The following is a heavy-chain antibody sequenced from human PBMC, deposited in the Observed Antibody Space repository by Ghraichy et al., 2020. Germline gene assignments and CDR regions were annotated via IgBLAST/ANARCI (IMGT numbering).Heavy chain of an antibody. Sequence: GESLNISCAASGFTFSSYAMSWVRQAPGKGLEWVSAISGSGGSTYYADSVKGRFTISRDNSKNTLYLQMNSLRAEDTAVYYCAKDSYYDILTGYYVDWGQGTLVTVSS. D-gene: IGHD3-9*01. CDR1: GFTFSSYA. CDR2: ISGSGGST. CDR3: AKDSYYDILTGYYVD. J-gene: IGHJ4*02. V-gene: IGHV3-23*01.